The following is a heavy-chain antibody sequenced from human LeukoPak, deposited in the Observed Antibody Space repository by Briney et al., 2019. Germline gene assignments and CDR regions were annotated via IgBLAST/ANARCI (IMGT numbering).Heavy chain of an antibody. CDR2: MNPNSGNT. V-gene: IGHV1-8*01. Sequence: ASVKVSCKASGYTFTSYDINWVRQATGQGLEWMGWMNPNSGNTGYAQKFQGRVTMTRNTSISTAYMELSSLRPEDTAVYYCARSGRKYYGSGSYFAYWGQGTLVTVSS. J-gene: IGHJ4*02. D-gene: IGHD3-10*01. CDR3: ARSGRKYYGSGSYFAY. CDR1: GYTFTSYD.